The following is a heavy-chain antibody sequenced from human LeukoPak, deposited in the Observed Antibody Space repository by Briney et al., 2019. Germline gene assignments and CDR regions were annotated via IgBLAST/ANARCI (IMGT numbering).Heavy chain of an antibody. J-gene: IGHJ4*02. V-gene: IGHV3-48*04. Sequence: GGSLRLSCAASGFTFSNFGINWVRQAPGKGLEWVSYISPTTSVIYYADSVEGRFIISRDNAKNSVYLQMNSLRAEDTAVYYCARGRSGAFFDYWGQGTLVTVSS. CDR2: ISPTTSVI. CDR3: ARGRSGAFFDY. CDR1: GFTFSNFG.